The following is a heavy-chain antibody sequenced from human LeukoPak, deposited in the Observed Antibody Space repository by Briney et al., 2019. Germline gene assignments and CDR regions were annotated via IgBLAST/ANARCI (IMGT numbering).Heavy chain of an antibody. CDR2: ISGSGGST. Sequence: GGSLRLSCAASGFTFSSYAMSWVRQAPGKGLEWVSAISGSGGSTYYADSVKGRFTISRDNSKNTLYLQMNSLRAEDTAVYYCAKQMDIVVVPAATRFDYWGQGTLVTVSS. V-gene: IGHV3-23*01. CDR3: AKQMDIVVVPAATRFDY. D-gene: IGHD2-2*03. J-gene: IGHJ4*02. CDR1: GFTFSSYA.